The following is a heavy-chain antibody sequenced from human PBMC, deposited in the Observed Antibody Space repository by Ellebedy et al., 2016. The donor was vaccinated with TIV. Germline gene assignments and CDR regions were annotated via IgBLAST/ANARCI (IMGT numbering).Heavy chain of an antibody. CDR1: GFTFSAYY. D-gene: IGHD2-15*01. J-gene: IGHJ5*02. CDR2: SRNRGDGYTT. V-gene: IGHV3-72*01. CDR3: AREDWWRFDP. Sequence: GGSLRLXXAASGFTFSAYYMDWVRQAPGKGLEWVGRSRNRGDGYTTEYAASVEGRFTISRDESKDSLFLQMNSLKIEDTAMYYCAREDWWRFDPWGQGTLVTVSS.